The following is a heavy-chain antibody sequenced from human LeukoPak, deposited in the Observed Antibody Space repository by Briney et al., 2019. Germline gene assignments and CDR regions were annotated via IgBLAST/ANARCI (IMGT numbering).Heavy chain of an antibody. CDR1: GGSISTYY. CDR3: ARSHIAVAGIGY. Sequence: PSETLSLTCTVSGGSISTYYWNWIRQPAGKGLEWIGRDSTGGTTNFNPSLKSRVTMSVDTSKNQFSLKLTSVTAADTAVYYCARSHIAVAGIGYWGQGTLVTVSS. CDR2: DSTGGTT. D-gene: IGHD6-19*01. V-gene: IGHV4-4*07. J-gene: IGHJ4*02.